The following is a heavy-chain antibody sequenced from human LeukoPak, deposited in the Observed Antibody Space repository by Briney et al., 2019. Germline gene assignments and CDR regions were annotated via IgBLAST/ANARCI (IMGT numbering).Heavy chain of an antibody. D-gene: IGHD6-19*01. CDR3: AKATRTYSSGWGVDY. CDR2: VSSDGSTT. V-gene: IGHV3-74*01. Sequence: PGGSLRLSCAASGFTFSSYWIHWVRQAPGRGLVWVSCVSSDGSTTNYADSVKGRFTITRDNSKNTLYLQMNSLRAEDTAVYYCAKATRTYSSGWGVDYWGQGTLVTVSS. J-gene: IGHJ4*02. CDR1: GFTFSSYW.